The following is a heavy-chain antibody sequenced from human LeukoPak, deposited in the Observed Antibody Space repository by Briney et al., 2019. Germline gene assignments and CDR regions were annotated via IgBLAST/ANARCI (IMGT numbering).Heavy chain of an antibody. Sequence: SETLSLTCVVSGGSISSTSYYWGWIRQPPGKGLEWIGSIYYSGSTYYNPSLKSRVTISVDTSKNQFSLKLSSVTAADTAVYYCARSTHCSGGSCSHNWFDPWGQGTLVTVSS. CDR2: IYYSGST. J-gene: IGHJ5*02. CDR1: GGSISSTSYY. CDR3: ARSTHCSGGSCSHNWFDP. D-gene: IGHD2-15*01. V-gene: IGHV4-39*07.